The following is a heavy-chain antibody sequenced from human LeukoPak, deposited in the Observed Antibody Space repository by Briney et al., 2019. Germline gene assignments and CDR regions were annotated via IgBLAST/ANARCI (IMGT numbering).Heavy chain of an antibody. J-gene: IGHJ6*04. CDR1: GFTFSNAW. D-gene: IGHD2-15*01. CDR2: ISYDGSNK. CDR3: AKDLCSGGSCYGEYYYYGMDV. V-gene: IGHV3-30*18. Sequence: GGSLRLSCAVSGFTFSNAWMNWVRQAPGKGLEWVAVISYDGSNKYYADSVEGRFTISRDNSKNTLYLQMNSLRAEDTAVYYCAKDLCSGGSCYGEYYYYGMDVWGKGTTVTVSS.